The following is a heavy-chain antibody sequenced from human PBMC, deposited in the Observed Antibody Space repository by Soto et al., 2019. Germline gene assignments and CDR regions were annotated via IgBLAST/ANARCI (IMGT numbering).Heavy chain of an antibody. CDR3: ARETEVVIMRPRYFQH. Sequence: QVQLVESGGGVVQPGRSLRLSCAPSGFTFSSYAMHWVRQAPGKGLEWVAVISYDGSNKYYADSVKGRFTISRDNSKNTLYLQMNVLRAEDTAVYYCARETEVVIMRPRYFQHWGQGTLVTVSS. D-gene: IGHD3-3*01. CDR1: GFTFSSYA. V-gene: IGHV3-30-3*01. J-gene: IGHJ1*01. CDR2: ISYDGSNK.